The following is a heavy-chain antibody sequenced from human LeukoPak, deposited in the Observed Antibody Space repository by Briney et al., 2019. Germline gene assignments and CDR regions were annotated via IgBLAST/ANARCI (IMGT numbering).Heavy chain of an antibody. CDR1: GFTFSSYS. J-gene: IGHJ4*02. CDR2: ISSNGGST. D-gene: IGHD5-12*01. Sequence: GGSLRLSCSASGFTFSSYSMYWVRQAPGKGLDYVSAISSNGGSTYYAASVKGRFTISRDNSKNTLYLQMNSLRAEDTAVYYCARGRGSTAGLFDYWGQGTLVTVSS. V-gene: IGHV3-64*04. CDR3: ARGRGSTAGLFDY.